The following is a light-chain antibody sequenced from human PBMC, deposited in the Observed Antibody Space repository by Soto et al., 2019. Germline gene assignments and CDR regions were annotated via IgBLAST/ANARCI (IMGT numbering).Light chain of an antibody. Sequence: EIVVTQSPGTLSLSPGERATLSCRASQSIDSNYLSWYQQKPGQAPRLIISGASTRATGTPARFSGSGSGTDFTLTISSLQPEDFAAYYCQQDYNLPFTFGQGTRLEIK. CDR1: QSIDSNY. V-gene: IGKV3D-7*01. CDR2: GAS. J-gene: IGKJ5*01. CDR3: QQDYNLPFT.